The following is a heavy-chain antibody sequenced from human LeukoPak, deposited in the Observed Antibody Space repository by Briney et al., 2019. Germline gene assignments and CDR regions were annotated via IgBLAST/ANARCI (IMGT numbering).Heavy chain of an antibody. V-gene: IGHV3-23*01. CDR1: GFTFSSYA. CDR2: IRGGGGST. D-gene: IGHD5-24*01. J-gene: IGHJ6*03. CDR3: AKDRGYKAVSYMDF. Sequence: GGSLRLSCAASGFTFSSYAMSWVRQAPGKGLEWVASIRGGGGSTYYADSVKGRFTISRDNSKNTLCLQMNSLRAEDTAVYYCAKDRGYKAVSYMDFWGKGTTVTDSS.